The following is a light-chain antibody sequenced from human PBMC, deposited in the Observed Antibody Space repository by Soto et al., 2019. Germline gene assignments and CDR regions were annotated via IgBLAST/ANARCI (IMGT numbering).Light chain of an antibody. CDR3: LQAVQAPFT. CDR1: QNLLHSNGFPY. Sequence: IVLTQSPLSLPVTPGEPASISCRSSQNLLHSNGFPYLEWYLQKPEQSPQLLIYMGSNRASGVPDSFSGSGLRKDFTLKISRVEAVVVGVTDCLQAVQAPFTCGPGTKEDL. J-gene: IGKJ3*01. CDR2: MGS. V-gene: IGKV2-28*01.